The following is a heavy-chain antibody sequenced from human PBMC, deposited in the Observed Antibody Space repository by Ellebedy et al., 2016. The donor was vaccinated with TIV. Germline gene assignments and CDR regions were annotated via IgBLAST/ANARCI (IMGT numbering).Heavy chain of an antibody. CDR1: GFTFSNYW. J-gene: IGHJ4*02. CDR3: SRGIAAVMY. V-gene: IGHV3-74*01. CDR2: IYNDGSST. Sequence: GESLKISCAASGFTFSNYWMHWVRQAPGKGLVWVSRIYNDGSSTSYADSVEGRFTISRDNPKNTVYLQMNSLRVEDTAVYYCSRGIAAVMYWGQGTPVTVSS. D-gene: IGHD6-13*01.